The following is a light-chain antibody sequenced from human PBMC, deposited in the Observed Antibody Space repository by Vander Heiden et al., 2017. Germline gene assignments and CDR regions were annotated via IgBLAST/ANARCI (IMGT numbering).Light chain of an antibody. CDR1: QDISNY. J-gene: IGKJ5*01. CDR3: QQYDNLLIT. V-gene: IGKV1-33*01. Sequence: DIQMTQSPSSLSASVGDRVTITCQPSQDISNYLNWYQQKPGKAPKLRIYDASNLETGVPSRLSGSGSGTDFTFTISSLKPEDIATYYCQQYDNLLITFGQGTRLEIK. CDR2: DAS.